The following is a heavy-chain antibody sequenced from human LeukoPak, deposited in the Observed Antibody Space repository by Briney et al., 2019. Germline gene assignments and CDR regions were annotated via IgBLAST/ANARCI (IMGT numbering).Heavy chain of an antibody. CDR1: GGSFSGYY. Sequence: KTSETLSLSCAVYGGSFSGYYWSWIRQPPGKGLEWIGEINHSGSTNYNPSLKSRVTISVDTSKNQFSLKLSSVTAAGTAVYYCARDGSRESFDYWGQGTLVTVSS. CDR2: INHSGST. J-gene: IGHJ4*02. CDR3: ARDGSRESFDY. V-gene: IGHV4-34*01.